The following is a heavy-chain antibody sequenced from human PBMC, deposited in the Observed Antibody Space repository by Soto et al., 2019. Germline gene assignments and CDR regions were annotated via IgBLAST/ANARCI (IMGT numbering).Heavy chain of an antibody. CDR2: ISSSSSYI. CDR3: SGGARVTTEDNWFGP. D-gene: IGHD4-4*01. Sequence: EVQLVESGGGLVKPGGSLRLSCAASGFTFSSYSMNWLRQAPGKGLEWVSSISSSSSYIYYADSVKGRFTISRDNAKNSLYLQMTSLTAKDTAVYYCSGGARVTTEDNWFGPWGQGTLVTVS. J-gene: IGHJ5*02. CDR1: GFTFSSYS. V-gene: IGHV3-21*01.